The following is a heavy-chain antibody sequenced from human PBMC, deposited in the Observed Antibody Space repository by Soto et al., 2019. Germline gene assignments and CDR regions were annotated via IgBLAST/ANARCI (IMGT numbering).Heavy chain of an antibody. CDR1: GYTFTSYY. V-gene: IGHV1-46*01. CDR2: INPSGGST. CDR3: ARGGNSYGYEVYFDY. J-gene: IGHJ4*02. Sequence: ASVKVSCKASGYTFTSYYMHWVRQAPGQGLEWMGIINPSGGSTSYAQKFQGRVTMTRDTSTSTVYMELSSLRSEDTAVYYCARGGNSYGYEVYFDYWGQGTLVTVSS. D-gene: IGHD5-18*01.